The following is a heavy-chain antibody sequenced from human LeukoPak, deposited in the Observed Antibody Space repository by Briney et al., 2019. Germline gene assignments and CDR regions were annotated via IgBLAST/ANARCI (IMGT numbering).Heavy chain of an antibody. V-gene: IGHV1-18*01. CDR3: AKERRYKFNGGRVFDV. CDR1: GYTFTSYG. D-gene: IGHD1-1*01. CDR2: ISGFNGNT. Sequence: ASVKVSCKASGYTFTSYGISWVRQAPGQGLEWMGWISGFNGNTNYAQRLQGRVVMTTDTSTSTVYMELRSLRSDDTAVYYCAKERRYKFNGGRVFDVWGQGTMVTVSS. J-gene: IGHJ3*01.